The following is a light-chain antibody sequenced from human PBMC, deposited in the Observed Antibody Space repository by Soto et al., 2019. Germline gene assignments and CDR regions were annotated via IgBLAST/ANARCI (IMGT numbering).Light chain of an antibody. CDR2: DVS. J-gene: IGLJ1*01. CDR1: SREVGGYNY. V-gene: IGLV2-14*01. Sequence: QSVLTQPASVSGSPGQSITISCPGTSREVGGYNYVSWYQQHPGKAPKLMIYDVSNRPSGVSNRFSGSKSGNTASLTISGLQAEDEADYYCSSYTSSSTFYVFGTGTKVTVL. CDR3: SSYTSSSTFYV.